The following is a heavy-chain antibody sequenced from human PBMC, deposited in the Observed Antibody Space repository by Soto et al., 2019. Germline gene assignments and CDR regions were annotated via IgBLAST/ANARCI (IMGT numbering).Heavy chain of an antibody. V-gene: IGHV4-30-2*01. Sequence: TLSLTCAVSGGSISSGGYSWSWIRQPPGEGLEWIGYIYHSGSTYYNPSLKSRVTISVDRSKNQFSLKLSSVTAADTAVYYCGTAAVTVGTDIRGEGTMIPV. CDR1: GGSISSGGYS. J-gene: IGHJ3*02. D-gene: IGHD4-17*01. CDR3: GTAAVTVGTDI. CDR2: IYHSGST.